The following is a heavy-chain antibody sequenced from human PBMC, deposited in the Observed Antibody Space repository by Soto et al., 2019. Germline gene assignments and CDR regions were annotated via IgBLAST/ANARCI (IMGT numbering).Heavy chain of an antibody. CDR2: ISSSSSYI. CDR3: ARDLVGYYYGMDV. J-gene: IGHJ6*02. Sequence: EVQLVESGGGLVKPGGSLRLSCAASGFTFSSYSMNWVRQAPGKGLEWVSSISSSSSYIYYADSVKGRFTISRDNAKNSLYLQMNRLRAEDTAVYYCARDLVGYYYGMDVWGQGTTVTVSS. CDR1: GFTFSSYS. V-gene: IGHV3-21*01.